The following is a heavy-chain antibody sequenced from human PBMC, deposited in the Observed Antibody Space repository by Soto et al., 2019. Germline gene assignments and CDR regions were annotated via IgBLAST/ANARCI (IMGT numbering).Heavy chain of an antibody. CDR3: ARHTYSSSWDYYYGMDV. J-gene: IGHJ6*02. V-gene: IGHV5-10-1*01. CDR2: IDPSDSYT. D-gene: IGHD6-13*01. Sequence: PGESLKLSCKVSGYSLTSYWISGVRQGPGKGLEWMGRIDPSDSYTNYSPSLQGHVTISADKSISTASLQWSSLKASDTAMYYCARHTYSSSWDYYYGMDVWGQGTTVTVSS. CDR1: GYSLTSYW.